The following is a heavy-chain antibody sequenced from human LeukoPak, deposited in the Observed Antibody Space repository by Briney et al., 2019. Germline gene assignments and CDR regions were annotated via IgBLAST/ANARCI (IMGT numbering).Heavy chain of an antibody. CDR1: GGTFSSYA. D-gene: IGHD4-17*01. Sequence: ASVKVSCKASGGTFSSYAISWVRQAPGQGLEWMGGIIPIFGTANYAQKFQGRVTITADKSTSTAYMELSSLRSEDTAVYYCARVRRTVTTAVVPNDAFDIWGQGTMVTVSS. J-gene: IGHJ3*02. CDR2: IIPIFGTA. CDR3: ARVRRTVTTAVVPNDAFDI. V-gene: IGHV1-69*06.